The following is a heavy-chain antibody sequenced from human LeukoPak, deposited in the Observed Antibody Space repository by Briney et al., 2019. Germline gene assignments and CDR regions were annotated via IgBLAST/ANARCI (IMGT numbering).Heavy chain of an antibody. J-gene: IGHJ3*02. V-gene: IGHV3-21*01. CDR3: ARDHRRYYDSSGYSPRDAFDI. CDR1: GFAFSRYS. Sequence: PGGSLRLSCAASGFAFSRYSMNWVRQAPGKGLEWVSSISYSGPHMFYADSVRGRFTISRDNAENSLYLQMNSLRAEDTAVYYCARDHRRYYDSSGYSPRDAFDIWGQGTMVTVSS. CDR2: ISYSGPHM. D-gene: IGHD3-22*01.